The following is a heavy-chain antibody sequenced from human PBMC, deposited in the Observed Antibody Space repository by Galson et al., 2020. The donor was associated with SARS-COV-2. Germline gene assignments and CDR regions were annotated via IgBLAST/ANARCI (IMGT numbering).Heavy chain of an antibody. V-gene: IGHV3-33*01. CDR1: GFTFTSYG. CDR3: ARDSLAYCDGDCSTGGGGFDY. Sequence: GGSLRLSCAASGFTFTSYGMHWVRQAPGMGLEWVAVIWNDASTKYFADSVKGRFTISRDNSKNTVYLQMNSLRAEDTAVYYCARDSLAYCDGDCSTGGGGFDYWGQGTLVTVSS. CDR2: IWNDASTK. D-gene: IGHD2-21*02. J-gene: IGHJ4*02.